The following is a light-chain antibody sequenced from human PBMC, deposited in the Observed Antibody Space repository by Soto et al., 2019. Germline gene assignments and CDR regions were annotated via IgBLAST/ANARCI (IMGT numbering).Light chain of an antibody. CDR3: QQSYNIPRT. CDR2: AAS. CDR1: QSISTY. Sequence: DIQMTQSPSSLSASVGDRVTITCRASQSISTYLNWYQQKPEKPPKLLIYAASRLQTGVPSRFSGSGSGTDFSLIINGLQPEDFATYFCQQSYNIPRTFGRGTKVEIK. V-gene: IGKV1-39*01. J-gene: IGKJ1*01.